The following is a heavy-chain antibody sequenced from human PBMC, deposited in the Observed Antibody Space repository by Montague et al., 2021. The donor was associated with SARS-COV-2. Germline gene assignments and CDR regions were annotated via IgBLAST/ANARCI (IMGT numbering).Heavy chain of an antibody. J-gene: IGHJ4*02. CDR2: ISSSSSYI. V-gene: IGHV3-21*01. CDR1: GFTFSSYS. D-gene: IGHD6-19*01. CDR3: AREGYSSGWYRY. Sequence: SLRLSCAASGFTFSSYSMNWVRQAPGKGLEWVSSISSSSSYIYYADSVKGRFTISRDNAKNSLYLQMNSLRAEDTAVYYCAREGYSSGWYRYWGQGTLVTVSS.